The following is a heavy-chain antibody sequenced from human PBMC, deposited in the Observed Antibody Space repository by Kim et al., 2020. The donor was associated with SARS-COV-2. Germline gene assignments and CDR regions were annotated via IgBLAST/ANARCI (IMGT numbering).Heavy chain of an antibody. J-gene: IGHJ4*02. V-gene: IGHV4-30-4*01. CDR1: GGSLSSGYYY. D-gene: IGHD1-26*01. CDR2: IYYSRVN. Sequence: SETLSLTCTVSGGSLSSGYYYWSWIRQPPGKGLEWIGYIYYSRVNYCKPSLNSRLTMSVDTSKNQFSLKLSYVTAADTAVYQFARDSLGLFSFDYWGPGT. CDR3: ARDSLGLFSFDY.